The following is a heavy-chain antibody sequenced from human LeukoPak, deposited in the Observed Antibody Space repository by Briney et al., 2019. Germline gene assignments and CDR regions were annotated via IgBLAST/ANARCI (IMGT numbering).Heavy chain of an antibody. V-gene: IGHV1-2*06. CDR2: INPISGGT. Sequence: GASVKVSCKASGYTFTGYYMHWVRQAPGQGLEWMGRINPISGGTNYAQKFQGRVTMTRDTSISTAYMVLSRLRSDDTAVYYCARVSIAAAGTISGYYYYMDVWGKGTTVTVSS. CDR3: ARVSIAAAGTISGYYYYMDV. J-gene: IGHJ6*03. CDR1: GYTFTGYY. D-gene: IGHD6-13*01.